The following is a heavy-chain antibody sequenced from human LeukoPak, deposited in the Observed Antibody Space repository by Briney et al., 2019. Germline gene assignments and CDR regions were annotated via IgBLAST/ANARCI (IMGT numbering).Heavy chain of an antibody. Sequence: GGSLRLSCAAPGFTFEDYGMHWVRHVPGKGLEWVSGLSSDSNHIDYADSVKGRFTISRGNANNYLYLQMNSLRPEDTGLYYCVRSRVRGDPFDPWGQGTLVTVSS. D-gene: IGHD3-10*01. CDR3: VRSRVRGDPFDP. V-gene: IGHV3-9*01. CDR1: GFTFEDYG. J-gene: IGHJ5*02. CDR2: LSSDSNHI.